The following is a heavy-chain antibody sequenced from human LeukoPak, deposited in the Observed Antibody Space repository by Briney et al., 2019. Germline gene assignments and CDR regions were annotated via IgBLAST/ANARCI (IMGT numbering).Heavy chain of an antibody. V-gene: IGHV4-34*01. CDR1: GGSFSGYY. D-gene: IGHD6-13*01. Sequence: PSETLSLTCAVYGGSFSGYYWSWIRQPPGKGLEWIGEINHSGSTNYNPSLKSRVTISVGTSKNQFSLKLSSVTAADTAVYYCARFLVGIAAAWGQGTLVTVSS. J-gene: IGHJ5*02. CDR2: INHSGST. CDR3: ARFLVGIAAA.